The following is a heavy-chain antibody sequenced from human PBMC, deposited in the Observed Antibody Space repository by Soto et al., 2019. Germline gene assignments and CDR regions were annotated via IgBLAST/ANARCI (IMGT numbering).Heavy chain of an antibody. Sequence: EVQLVESGGGFVQPGGSLRLSCAASGFTFSSYEMIWVRQAPGKGLECVSKSSSGGRTIYYADSVKGRFTISRDNAKNSVYLQMNSLRAEDTAVYYCVRLNFWTGDFWGQGTLVTVSS. CDR3: VRLNFWTGDF. CDR2: SSSGGRTI. V-gene: IGHV3-48*03. CDR1: GFTFSSYE. D-gene: IGHD1-1*01. J-gene: IGHJ4*02.